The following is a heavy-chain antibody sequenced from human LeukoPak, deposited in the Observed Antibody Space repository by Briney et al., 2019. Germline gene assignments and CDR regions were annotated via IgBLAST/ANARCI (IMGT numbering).Heavy chain of an antibody. CDR1: GGSISSYY. D-gene: IGHD6-13*01. Sequence: SETLSLICTVSGGSISSYYWSWIRQPPGKGLEWIGYIYYSGSTNYNPSLKSRVTISVDTSKNQFSLKLSSVTAADTAVYYCARDTYSSSWYRDAFDIWGQGTMVTVSS. V-gene: IGHV4-59*01. CDR2: IYYSGST. J-gene: IGHJ3*02. CDR3: ARDTYSSSWYRDAFDI.